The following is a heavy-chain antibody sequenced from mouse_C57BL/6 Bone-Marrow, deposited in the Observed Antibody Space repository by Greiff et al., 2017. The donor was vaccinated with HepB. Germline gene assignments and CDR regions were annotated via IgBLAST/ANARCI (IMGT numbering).Heavy chain of an antibody. CDR1: GFPITSGYY. CDR2: ITHSGET. CDR3: AGDYYYGSIWYFDV. Sequence: QVQLQRSGPGLVKPSQSLFLTCSITGFPITSGYYWIWIRQSPGKPLEWMGYITHSGETFYNPSLQSPISITRETSKNQFFLQLNSVTTEDTAMYYCAGDYYYGSIWYFDVWGTGTTVTVSS. V-gene: IGHV12-3*01. D-gene: IGHD1-1*01. J-gene: IGHJ1*03.